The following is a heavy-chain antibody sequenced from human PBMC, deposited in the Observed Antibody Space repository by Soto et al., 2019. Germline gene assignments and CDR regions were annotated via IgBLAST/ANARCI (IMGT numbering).Heavy chain of an antibody. V-gene: IGHV1-18*01. CDR3: ARDRYCSGGSCYLMNAFDI. CDR2: ISAYNGNT. J-gene: IGHJ3*02. Sequence: GASVKVSCKASGYTFTSYGISWVRQAPGQGLEWMGWISAYNGNTNYAQKLQGRVTMTTDTSTSTAYMELRSLRSDDTAVYYCARDRYCSGGSCYLMNAFDIWGQGTMVTVS. D-gene: IGHD2-15*01. CDR1: GYTFTSYG.